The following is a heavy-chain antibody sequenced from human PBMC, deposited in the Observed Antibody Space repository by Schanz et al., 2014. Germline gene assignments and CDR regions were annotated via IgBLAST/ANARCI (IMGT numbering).Heavy chain of an antibody. Sequence: QVQLVESGGGVVRPGRSLRLSCAASGFTFNNYGMHWVRQAPGKGLEWVAVIWYDGTDRYYADSVKGRFTISRDNAKNTLYLQMNSLRAEDTAMYYCVRYVPHLDYWGQGTLVTVSS. CDR3: VRYVPHLDY. J-gene: IGHJ4*02. V-gene: IGHV3-33*03. CDR1: GFTFNNYG. CDR2: IWYDGTDR. D-gene: IGHD3-16*01.